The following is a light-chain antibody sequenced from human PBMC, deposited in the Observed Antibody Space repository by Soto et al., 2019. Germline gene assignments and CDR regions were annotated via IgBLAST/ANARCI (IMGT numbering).Light chain of an antibody. J-gene: IGKJ3*01. CDR1: QSISSNY. CDR3: QQYGSSPPT. V-gene: IGKV3-20*01. Sequence: EIVLTQSPGTLSLSPGERATLSYRTSQSISSNYLAWYQQKAGQAPRLVIYGASSRATGIPDRFSGSGSGTDFTLTISRLEPEDFAVYYCQQYGSSPPTFGPGTKVD. CDR2: GAS.